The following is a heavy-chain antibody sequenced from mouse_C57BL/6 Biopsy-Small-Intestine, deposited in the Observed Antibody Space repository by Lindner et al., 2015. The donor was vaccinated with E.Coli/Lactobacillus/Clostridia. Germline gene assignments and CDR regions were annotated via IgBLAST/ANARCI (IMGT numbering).Heavy chain of an antibody. V-gene: IGHV1-15*01. CDR3: ARDFGSSYGYFDV. D-gene: IGHD1-1*01. J-gene: IGHJ1*03. Sequence: VQLQESGAELVRPGASVTLSCKASGYTFTDYEVHWVKQTPVHGLEWIGAIDPETGGTANNQKFKGKATLTADKSSSTAYMQLSSLTSEDSAVYFCARDFGSSYGYFDVWDTGTTVTVSS. CDR1: GYTFTDYE. CDR2: IDPETGGT.